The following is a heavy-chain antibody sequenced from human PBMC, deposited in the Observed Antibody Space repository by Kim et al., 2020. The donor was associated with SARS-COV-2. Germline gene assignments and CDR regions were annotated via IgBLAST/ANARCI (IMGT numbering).Heavy chain of an antibody. CDR3: AKGGPLTIFGVVGHYFDY. CDR1: GFTFSSYA. CDR2: IYSGGSST. Sequence: GGSLRLSCAASGFTFSSYAMSWVRQAPGKGLEWVSVIYSGGSSTYYADSVKGRFTISRDNSKNTLYLQMNSLRAEDTAVYYCAKGGPLTIFGVVGHYFDYWGQGTLVTVSS. D-gene: IGHD3-3*01. J-gene: IGHJ4*02. V-gene: IGHV3-23*03.